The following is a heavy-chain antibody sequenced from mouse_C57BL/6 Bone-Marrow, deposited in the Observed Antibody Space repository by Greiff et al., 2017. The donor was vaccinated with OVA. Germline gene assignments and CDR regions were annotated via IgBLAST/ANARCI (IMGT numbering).Heavy chain of an antibody. J-gene: IGHJ2*01. CDR1: GYTFTSYG. Sequence: QVQLQQSGAELARPGASVKLSCKASGYTFTSYGISWVKQRTGQGLEWIGEINPRSGNTYYNEKFKGKATLTADKSSSTAYMGLRSLTSEDSAVYFCASGGDDYFDYWGQGTTLTVSS. CDR3: ASGGDDYFDY. CDR2: INPRSGNT. V-gene: IGHV1-81*01.